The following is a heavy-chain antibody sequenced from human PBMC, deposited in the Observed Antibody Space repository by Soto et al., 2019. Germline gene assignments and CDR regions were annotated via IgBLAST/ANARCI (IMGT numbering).Heavy chain of an antibody. V-gene: IGHV1-58*02. D-gene: IGHD3-16*01. Sequence: SVKVSCKASGFTFTSSAMHWVRQARGQRLEWIGWIVVGSGNTNYAQKFQERVTITRDMSTSTAYMELSSLRSEDTAVYYCAAGAWTETYYYYMDVWGKGTTVTVSS. CDR3: AAGAWTETYYYYMDV. CDR2: IVVGSGNT. CDR1: GFTFTSSA. J-gene: IGHJ6*03.